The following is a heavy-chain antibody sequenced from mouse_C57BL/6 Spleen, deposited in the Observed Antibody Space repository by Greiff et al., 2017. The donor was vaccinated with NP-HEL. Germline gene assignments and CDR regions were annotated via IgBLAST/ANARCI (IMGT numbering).Heavy chain of an antibody. CDR2: IYPGDGDT. CDR3: AREGDYYGSSYAWFAY. D-gene: IGHD1-1*01. CDR1: GYAFSSSW. J-gene: IGHJ3*01. Sequence: VQLQQSGPELVKPGASVKISCKASGYAFSSSWMNWVKQRPGKGLEWIGRIYPGDGDTNYNGKLKGKATQTADKSSSTAYMQLSSLTSEDSAVYFCAREGDYYGSSYAWFAYWGQGTLVTVSA. V-gene: IGHV1-82*01.